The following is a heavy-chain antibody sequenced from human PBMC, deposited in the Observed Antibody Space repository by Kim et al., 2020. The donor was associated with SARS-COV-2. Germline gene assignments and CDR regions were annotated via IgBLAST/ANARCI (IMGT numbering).Heavy chain of an antibody. Sequence: GGSLRLSCADSGFTFSSYWMSWVRQAPGKGLEWVANIKEDGSEKYYVDSVKGRFTISRDNAKNSVYLQMNSLRAEYTAVYFRVRDGYSGYDRAFDIWGQGTMVTVSS. CDR1: GFTFSSYW. CDR2: IKEDGSEK. CDR3: VRDGYSGYDRAFDI. J-gene: IGHJ3*02. V-gene: IGHV3-7*01. D-gene: IGHD5-12*01.